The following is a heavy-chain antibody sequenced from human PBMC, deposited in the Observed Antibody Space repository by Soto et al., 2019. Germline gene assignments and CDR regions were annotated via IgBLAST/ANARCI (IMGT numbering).Heavy chain of an antibody. J-gene: IGHJ6*02. D-gene: IGHD6-13*01. CDR2: INAGNGNT. V-gene: IGHV1-3*01. CDR1: GYTFTSYA. Sequence: ASVKVSFKASGYTFTSYAMNWVRQAPGQRLEWMGWINAGNGNTKYSQKFQGRVTITRDTSASTAYMELSSLISEDTAVYYCARDEGSTYGMDVSGQGTTVTLSS. CDR3: ARDEGSTYGMDV.